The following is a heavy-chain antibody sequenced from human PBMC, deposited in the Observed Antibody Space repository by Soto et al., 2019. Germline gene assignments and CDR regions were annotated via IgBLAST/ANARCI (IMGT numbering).Heavy chain of an antibody. D-gene: IGHD1-26*01. V-gene: IGHV3-30*03. Sequence: GGSLRLSCAASGFTFSSYGMHWVRQAPGKGLEWVAVISYDGSNKYYADSVKGRFTISRDNSKNTLYLQMNSLRAEDTAVYYCARDRGSGSTDYYGMDVWGQGTTVTVSS. CDR3: ARDRGSGSTDYYGMDV. CDR1: GFTFSSYG. CDR2: ISYDGSNK. J-gene: IGHJ6*02.